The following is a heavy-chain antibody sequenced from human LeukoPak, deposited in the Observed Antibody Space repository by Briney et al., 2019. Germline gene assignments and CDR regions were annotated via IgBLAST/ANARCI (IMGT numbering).Heavy chain of an antibody. J-gene: IGHJ3*02. D-gene: IGHD6-13*01. CDR2: MNPNSGNT. V-gene: IGHV1-8*01. CDR3: ARIDSSSWYLDAFDI. Sequence: ASVKVSCKASGYTFTSYDINWVRQATGQGLEWIGWMNPNSGNTGYAQKFQGRVTMTRNTSISTAYMELSSLRSEDTAVYYCARIDSSSWYLDAFDIWGQGTMVTVSS. CDR1: GYTFTSYD.